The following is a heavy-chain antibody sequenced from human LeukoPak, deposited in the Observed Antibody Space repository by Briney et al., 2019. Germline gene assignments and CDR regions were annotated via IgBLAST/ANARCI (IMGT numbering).Heavy chain of an antibody. V-gene: IGHV4-59*08. CDR1: GGSISSYY. CDR3: ARLRDYYDSSGYYYYFDY. D-gene: IGHD3-22*01. Sequence: SETLSLTCTVSGGSISSYYWSWIRQPPGKGLEWIGYIYYSGSTNYNPSLKSRVTISVDTSKNQFSLKLSSVTAADTAVYYCARLRDYYDSSGYYYYFDYWGQGTLDTVSS. J-gene: IGHJ4*02. CDR2: IYYSGST.